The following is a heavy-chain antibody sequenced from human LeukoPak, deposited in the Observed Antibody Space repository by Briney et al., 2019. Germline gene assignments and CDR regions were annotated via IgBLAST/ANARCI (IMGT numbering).Heavy chain of an antibody. CDR3: GLNLPGSYSGSYYSTFDK. J-gene: IGHJ3*02. Sequence: GGSLRLSCAVSGFSFSTYAMSWVRQAPGKGLEWVSVISGNGFSTYYADSVKGRFTISRDNSKSMLYVQMNSLRVEDTAIYYCGLNLPGSYSGSYYSTFDKWGQGTVVIVSS. CDR1: GFSFSTYA. D-gene: IGHD1-26*01. V-gene: IGHV3-23*01. CDR2: ISGNGFST.